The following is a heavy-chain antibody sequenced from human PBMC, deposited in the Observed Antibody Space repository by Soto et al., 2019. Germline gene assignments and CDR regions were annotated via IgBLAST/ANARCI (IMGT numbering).Heavy chain of an antibody. CDR1: GGSFSGYY. D-gene: IGHD6-13*01. Sequence: QVQLQQWGAGLLKPSETLSLTCAVYGGSFSGYYWSWIRQPPGKGLEWIGEINHSGSTNYNPSLKSRVTLSVDTSKNQFSRKLSSVTAADTAVYYCARGQLPGQQLDYWGQGTLVTVSS. V-gene: IGHV4-34*01. J-gene: IGHJ4*02. CDR3: ARGQLPGQQLDY. CDR2: INHSGST.